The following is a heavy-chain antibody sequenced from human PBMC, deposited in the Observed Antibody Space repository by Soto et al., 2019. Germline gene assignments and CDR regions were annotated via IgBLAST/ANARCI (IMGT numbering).Heavy chain of an antibody. D-gene: IGHD3-9*01. J-gene: IGHJ6*02. V-gene: IGHV1-69*13. CDR2: IIPIFGTA. CDR3: ARNGPANILYYYYGMDV. CDR1: GGTFSSYA. Sequence: GASVKVSCKASGGTFSSYAISWVRQAPGQGLEWMGGIIPIFGTANYAQKFQGRVTITADESTSTAYMELSSLRSEDTAVYYCARNGPANILYYYYGMDVWGQGTTVTVSS.